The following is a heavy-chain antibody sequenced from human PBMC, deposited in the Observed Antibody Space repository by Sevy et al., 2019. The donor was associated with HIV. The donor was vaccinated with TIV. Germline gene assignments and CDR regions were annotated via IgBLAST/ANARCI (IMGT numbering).Heavy chain of an antibody. CDR3: ARDDEDSWGGYYKGQYQYIMDV. J-gene: IGHJ6*02. Sequence: SETLSLTCTVSGGSINNYWWGWIRQPAGKGLEWIGRIYSSGTADDNPSLKSRVTMSVDTARNKFSLKMSSVTAADTAVYFGARDDEDSWGGYYKGQYQYIMDVWGQGTTVTVSS. CDR1: GGSINNYW. D-gene: IGHD3-3*01. CDR2: IYSSGTA. V-gene: IGHV4-4*07.